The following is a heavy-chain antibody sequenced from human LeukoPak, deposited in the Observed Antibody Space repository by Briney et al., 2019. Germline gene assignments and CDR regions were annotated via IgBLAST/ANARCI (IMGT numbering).Heavy chain of an antibody. CDR2: IIPNSGGT. V-gene: IGHV1-2*02. D-gene: IGHD1-26*01. CDR3: GGGIVGSTTDDFDV. J-gene: IGHJ3*01. CDR1: GYTFTGYH. Sequence: ASVKVSCKASGYTFTGYHMHWVRQAPGQGLEWMGWIIPNSGGTHYAQKFQGRVTMTRDTSISTAYMELSRLRSDDTAIYFCGGGIVGSTTDDFDVWGQGTMVTVSS.